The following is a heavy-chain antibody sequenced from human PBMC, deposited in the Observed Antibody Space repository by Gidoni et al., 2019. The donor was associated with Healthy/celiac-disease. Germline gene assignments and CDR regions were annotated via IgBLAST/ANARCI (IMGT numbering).Heavy chain of an antibody. CDR2: ISYDGSNK. Sequence: QVQLVESGGGVVQPGRSLRLSCAASGFTFSSNAMHWVRQAPGKGLEWVAVISYDGSNKYYADSVKGRFTISRDNSKNTLYLQMNSLRAEDTAVYYCARGDFWSGYYLPNWFDPWGQGTLVTVSS. V-gene: IGHV3-30*04. D-gene: IGHD3-3*01. CDR3: ARGDFWSGYYLPNWFDP. J-gene: IGHJ5*02. CDR1: GFTFSSNA.